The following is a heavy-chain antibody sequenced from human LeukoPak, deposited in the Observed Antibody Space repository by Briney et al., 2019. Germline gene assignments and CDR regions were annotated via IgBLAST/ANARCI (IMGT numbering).Heavy chain of an antibody. Sequence: GGSLRLSCSASGLSVSSNYMTWVRQAPGKGLEWLAVLYSGGSAYYADSVKGRFTISRDNSKNTLYLQMNSLRVEDTAMYYCARGEPVSWGQGTLVTVSS. V-gene: IGHV3-53*01. J-gene: IGHJ4*02. CDR3: ARGEPVS. CDR2: LYSGGSA. CDR1: GLSVSSNY.